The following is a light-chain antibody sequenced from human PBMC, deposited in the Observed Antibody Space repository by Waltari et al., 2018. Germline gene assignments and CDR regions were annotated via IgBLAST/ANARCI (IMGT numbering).Light chain of an antibody. J-gene: IGLJ2*01. CDR3: YSATDNSVL. CDR1: ILTKKY. V-gene: IGLV3-27*01. Sequence: SYELTQPSSVSVSPGQTVSITCSGDILTKKYSRWFQQKPGQAPILVIYKDTERSSGIPERFSGSSSGTTVTLTISGAQVEDEADYYCYSATDNSVLFGGGTRLTVL. CDR2: KDT.